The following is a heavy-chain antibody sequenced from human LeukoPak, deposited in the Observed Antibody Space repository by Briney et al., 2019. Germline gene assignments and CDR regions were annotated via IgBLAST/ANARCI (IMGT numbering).Heavy chain of an antibody. J-gene: IGHJ5*02. CDR1: GFTFSSYW. V-gene: IGHV3-74*01. D-gene: IGHD5-18*01. Sequence: QAGGSLRLSCAASGFTFSSYWMNWVRQAPGKGLVWVSRINHDESSISYADSVKGRFTISRDNAKNTLYLQMNSLRAEDTAVYYCARDRGYSPATTWFDPWGQGTLVTVSS. CDR2: INHDESSI. CDR3: ARDRGYSPATTWFDP.